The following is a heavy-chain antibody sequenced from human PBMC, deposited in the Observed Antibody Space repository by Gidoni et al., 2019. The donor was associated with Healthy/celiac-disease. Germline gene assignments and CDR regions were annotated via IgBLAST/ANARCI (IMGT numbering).Heavy chain of an antibody. CDR2: ISSSGSTI. D-gene: IGHD3-16*01. V-gene: IGHV3-11*01. J-gene: IGHJ4*02. Sequence: QVQLVESGGGLVKPGGSLRLSCAASGFTFSDYYMSWIRQAPGKGLEWVSYISSSGSTIYYADSVKGRFTISRDNAKNSLYLQMNSLRAEDTAVYYCARDAVWGWLQSVPLEFDYWGQGTLVTVSS. CDR3: ARDAVWGWLQSVPLEFDY. CDR1: GFTFSDYY.